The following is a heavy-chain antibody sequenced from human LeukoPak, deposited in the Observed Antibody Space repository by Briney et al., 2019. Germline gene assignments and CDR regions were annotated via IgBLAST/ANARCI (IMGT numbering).Heavy chain of an antibody. J-gene: IGHJ6*03. CDR3: VRQGYDFWSGFADYYYMDV. D-gene: IGHD3-3*01. CDR1: GYSFTSYW. Sequence: GESLKISCKGSGYSFTSYWIGWVRQMPGKGLEWMGIIYPGDSDTRYSPSFQGQVTISADKSISTAYLQWSSLKASDTAMYYCVRQGYDFWSGFADYYYMDVWGKGTTVTVSS. V-gene: IGHV5-51*01. CDR2: IYPGDSDT.